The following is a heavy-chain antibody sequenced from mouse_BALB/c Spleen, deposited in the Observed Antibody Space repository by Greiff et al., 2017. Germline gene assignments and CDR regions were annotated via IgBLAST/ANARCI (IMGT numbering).Heavy chain of an antibody. CDR3: ASHNRYGYFDY. CDR2: ISNGGGST. V-gene: IGHV5-12-2*01. Sequence: EVKLVESGGGLVQPGGSLKLSCAASGFTFSSYTMPWVRQTPEKRLEWVAYISNGGGSTYYPDTVKGRFTISRDNAKNTLYLQMSSLKSEDTAMYYCASHNRYGYFDYWGQGTTLTVSS. J-gene: IGHJ2*01. CDR1: GFTFSSYT. D-gene: IGHD2-14*01.